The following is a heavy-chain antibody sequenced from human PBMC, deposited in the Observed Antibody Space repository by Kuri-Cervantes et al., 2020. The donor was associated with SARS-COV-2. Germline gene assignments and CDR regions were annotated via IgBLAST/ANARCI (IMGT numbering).Heavy chain of an antibody. CDR2: INSDGSST. V-gene: IGHV3-74*01. CDR3: ARSGYTYGYYFSAFDL. D-gene: IGHD5-18*01. Sequence: GESLKISCAASGFTFSSYWMHWVRQAPGKGLVWVSRINSDGSSTNYADSVKGRFTISRDNSKSTLSLQMNSLRAEDTAVYYCARSGYTYGYYFSAFDLWGQGTMVTVSS. CDR1: GFTFSSYW. J-gene: IGHJ3*01.